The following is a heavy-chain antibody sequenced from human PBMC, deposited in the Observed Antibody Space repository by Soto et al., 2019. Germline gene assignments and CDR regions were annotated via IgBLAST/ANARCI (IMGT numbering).Heavy chain of an antibody. CDR3: AHMTTVTTFDY. D-gene: IGHD4-17*01. CDR2: IYWDDDE. Sequence: GXTLVTPTQTLTXSCTFCRFSLTTSGVGVVWMRQPPGKALEWLALIYWDDDERYSPSLQSRLTITKDDSRNQVGLAMTNMDTVDTATYYCAHMTTVTTFDYWGQGTLVTVSS. J-gene: IGHJ4*02. CDR1: RFSLTTSGVG. V-gene: IGHV2-5*02.